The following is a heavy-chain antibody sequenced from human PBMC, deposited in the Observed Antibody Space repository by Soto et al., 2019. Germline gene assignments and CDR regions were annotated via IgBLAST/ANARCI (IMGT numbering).Heavy chain of an antibody. CDR3: ARDLDNGGNSETFDR. D-gene: IGHD2-21*02. CDR1: GYSFTTYW. V-gene: IGHV5-51*03. Sequence: EVQLVQSGAEVKKPGESLKISCKGSGYSFTTYWIAWVRQMPGKGLEWMGIIYPGDSRTTYSPSFQGQVIISADKSISTVYLQWSSLRASDTAMYYCARDLDNGGNSETFDRWGQGTMVTVSS. J-gene: IGHJ3*02. CDR2: IYPGDSRT.